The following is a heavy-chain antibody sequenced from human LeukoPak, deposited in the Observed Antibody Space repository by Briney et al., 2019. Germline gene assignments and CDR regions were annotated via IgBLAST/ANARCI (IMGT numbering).Heavy chain of an antibody. D-gene: IGHD6-13*01. CDR3: ARRSSSWFHYFDY. Sequence: GGSLRLSCAASGFTFSNYAMHWVRQAPGKGLEYVSAISSNGGSTYYANSVKGRFTISRDNSNNTLYHQMGSLRAEDMAVYYCARRSSSWFHYFDYWGQGTLVTVSS. J-gene: IGHJ4*02. V-gene: IGHV3-64*01. CDR1: GFTFSNYA. CDR2: ISSNGGST.